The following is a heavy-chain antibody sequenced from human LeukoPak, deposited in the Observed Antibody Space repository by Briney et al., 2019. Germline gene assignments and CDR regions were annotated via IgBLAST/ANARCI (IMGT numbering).Heavy chain of an antibody. CDR2: ISVYNDNT. D-gene: IGHD2-2*01. J-gene: IGHJ6*04. CDR3: ARRGRQCRSTSCWDRAAFDI. V-gene: IGHV1-18*01. Sequence: ASVKVSCKASGYTFTNYGISWVRQAPGQGLEWMGWISVYNDNTNFAQKFQGRVTMTTDTSTNTAYMELRSLRSDDTAVYYCARRGRQCRSTSCWDRAAFDIWGKGTTVTVSS. CDR1: GYTFTNYG.